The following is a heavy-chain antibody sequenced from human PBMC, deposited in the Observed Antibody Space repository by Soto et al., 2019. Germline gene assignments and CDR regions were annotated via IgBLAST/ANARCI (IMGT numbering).Heavy chain of an antibody. CDR2: INHSGST. CDR1: GGSISSGGYY. D-gene: IGHD3-10*01. J-gene: IGHJ4*02. CDR3: ARAPLFSDRPFDY. Sequence: SETLSLTCTVSGGSISSGGYYWSWIRQPPGKGLEWIGEINHSGSTNYNPSLKSRVTISVDTSKNQFSLKLSSVTAADTAVYYCARAPLFSDRPFDYWGQGTLVTVSS. V-gene: IGHV4-39*07.